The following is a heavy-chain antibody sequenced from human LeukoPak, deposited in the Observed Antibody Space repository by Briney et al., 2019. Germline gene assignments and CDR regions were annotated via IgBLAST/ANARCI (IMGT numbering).Heavy chain of an antibody. CDR2: IIIGGSP. J-gene: IGHJ4*02. V-gene: IGHV3-64*02. Sequence: GGSLRLSCAASGFTLSSYDMYWIRQAPGKGPEYVSAIIIGGSPFYADSVEGRFTISRDNSKNTLYLQMGSLTAEDMAVYYCSRGHGDCWGQGTLVTVSS. CDR1: GFTLSSYD. CDR3: SRGHGDC.